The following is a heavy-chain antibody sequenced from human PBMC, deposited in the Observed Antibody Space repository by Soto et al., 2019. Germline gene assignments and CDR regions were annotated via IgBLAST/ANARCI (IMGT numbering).Heavy chain of an antibody. J-gene: IGHJ4*02. CDR3: ARLWSEREPNFDY. CDR2: IRSKANNYAT. CDR1: GYTFSGSA. D-gene: IGHD1-26*01. Sequence: EVQLVESGGGLVQPGGSLTLSCAASGYTFSGSAMHWVRQASGKGLEWVGRIRSKANNYATVYAASVKGRFTISRDDSKNTAYLQMNSLKTEDTAVYYCARLWSEREPNFDYWGQGTLVSVSS. V-gene: IGHV3-73*02.